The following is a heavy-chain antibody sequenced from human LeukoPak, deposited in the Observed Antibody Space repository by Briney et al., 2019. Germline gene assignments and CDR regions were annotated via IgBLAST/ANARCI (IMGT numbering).Heavy chain of an antibody. CDR2: ITSNGGST. V-gene: IGHV3-64D*06. Sequence: GGSLRLSCSACGFTFSSYAMHWVRQAPGKGLEYVSAITSNGGSTYYADSVKGRFTISRDNSKNTLYLQMSSLRAEDTAVYYCAKGYCSGDSCYWYFDLWGRGTPVTVSS. CDR1: GFTFSSYA. J-gene: IGHJ2*01. D-gene: IGHD2-15*01. CDR3: AKGYCSGDSCYWYFDL.